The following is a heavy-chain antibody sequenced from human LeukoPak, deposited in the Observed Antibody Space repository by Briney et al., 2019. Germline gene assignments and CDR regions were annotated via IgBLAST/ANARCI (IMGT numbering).Heavy chain of an antibody. CDR2: ISSSSSYI. V-gene: IGHV3-21*01. Sequence: GGSLRLSCAASGFTFSSYSMNWVRQAPGKGLEWVSSISSSSSYIYYADSVKGRFTISRDNAKNSLCLQMNSLRAEDTAVYYCASSHFYYYYGMDVWGQGTTVTVSS. J-gene: IGHJ6*02. CDR1: GFTFSSYS. CDR3: ASSHFYYYYGMDV.